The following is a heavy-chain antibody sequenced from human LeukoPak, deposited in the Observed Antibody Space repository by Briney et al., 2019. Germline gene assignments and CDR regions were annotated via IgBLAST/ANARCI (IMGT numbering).Heavy chain of an antibody. CDR1: GGSISSSSYY. CDR2: IYYSGST. CDR3: ARVDLTLGSSGWLDY. D-gene: IGHD6-19*01. V-gene: IGHV4-39*07. Sequence: SETLSLTCTVSGGSISSSSYYWGWIRQPPGKGLEWIGSIYYSGSTYYNPSLKSRVTISVDTSKNQFSLKLSSVTAADTAVYYCARVDLTLGSSGWLDYWGQGTLVTVSS. J-gene: IGHJ4*02.